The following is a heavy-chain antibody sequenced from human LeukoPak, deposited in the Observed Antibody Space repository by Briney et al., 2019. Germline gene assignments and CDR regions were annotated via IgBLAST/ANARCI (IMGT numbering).Heavy chain of an antibody. CDR1: GFTFSSYA. V-gene: IGHV3-30-3*01. D-gene: IGHD3-22*01. Sequence: PGRSLRLSCAASGFTFSSYAMHWVRQAPVKGLEWVAVISYDGSNKYYADSVKGRFTISRDNSKNTLYLQMNSLRAEDTAVYYCATHDSSGPEGGYWGQGTLVTVSS. CDR2: ISYDGSNK. CDR3: ATHDSSGPEGGY. J-gene: IGHJ4*02.